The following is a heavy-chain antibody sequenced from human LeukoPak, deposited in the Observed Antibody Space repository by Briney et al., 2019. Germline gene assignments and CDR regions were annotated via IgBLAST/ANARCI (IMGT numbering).Heavy chain of an antibody. D-gene: IGHD3-22*01. CDR1: GGSITNYF. CDR2: IYHTGIT. V-gene: IGHV4-59*01. CDR3: AKDLGGYNDYSGYYYPEAFDI. J-gene: IGHJ3*02. Sequence: SETLSLTCTVSGGSITNYFWSWIRQPPGKGLEWIGYIYHTGITNQNPSLKSRVAISLDTSKSQFSLKLTSVTAADTAVYYCAKDLGGYNDYSGYYYPEAFDIWGQGTMVTVSS.